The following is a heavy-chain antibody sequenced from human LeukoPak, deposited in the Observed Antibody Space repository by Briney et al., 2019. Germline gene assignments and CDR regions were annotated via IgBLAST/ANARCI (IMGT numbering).Heavy chain of an antibody. D-gene: IGHD5-24*01. CDR2: IIPIFGTA. CDR3: ARGRDGYKFAFDI. V-gene: IGHV1-69*13. CDR1: GGTFSSYA. Sequence: SVKVSCKASGGTFSSYAISWVRQAPGQGLEWMGGIIPIFGTANYAQKFQGRVTITADESTSTAYMELSSLRSEDTAVYYCARGRDGYKFAFDIWDQGTMVTVSS. J-gene: IGHJ3*02.